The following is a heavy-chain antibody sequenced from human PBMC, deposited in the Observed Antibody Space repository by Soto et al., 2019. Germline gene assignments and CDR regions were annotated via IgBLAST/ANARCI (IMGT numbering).Heavy chain of an antibody. D-gene: IGHD3-22*01. CDR1: GFTFSSYA. J-gene: IGHJ4*01. CDR3: TTDSYSTMIVVRFDY. Sequence: GGSLRLSCAASGFTFSSYAMSWVRQAPGKGLEWVSAISGSGGSTYYADSVKGRFTISRDNSKNTLYLQMNSLRAEDTGIYYCTTDSYSTMIVVRFDYWGHGTLVTVSS. CDR2: ISGSGGST. V-gene: IGHV3-23*01.